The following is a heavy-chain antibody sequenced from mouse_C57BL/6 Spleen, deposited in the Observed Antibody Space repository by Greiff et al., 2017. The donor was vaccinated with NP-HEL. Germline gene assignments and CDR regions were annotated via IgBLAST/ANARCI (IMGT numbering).Heavy chain of an antibody. D-gene: IGHD2-5*01. J-gene: IGHJ1*03. CDR1: GYTFTSYD. V-gene: IGHV1-85*01. Sequence: QVQLQQSGPELVKPGASVKLSCKASGYTFTSYDINWVKQRPGQGLEWIGWIYPRDGSTKYNEKFKGKATLTVDTSSSTAYMELHSLTSEESAGYFCARKGIVTPYWYFDVWGTGTTVTVSS. CDR2: IYPRDGST. CDR3: ARKGIVTPYWYFDV.